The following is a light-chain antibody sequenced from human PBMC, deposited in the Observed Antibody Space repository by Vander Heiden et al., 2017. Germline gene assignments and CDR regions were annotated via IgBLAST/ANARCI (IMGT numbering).Light chain of an antibody. CDR3: QKYNSAPPFT. Sequence: DIQMTQSPSSLSASVGDSVTITCRASPGISTDSAWYQQKPGKVPKLLIYAASTLQSGVPSRFSGSGSGTDFTLTISSLQPEDVATYYCQKYNSAPPFTFGPGTKVDIK. J-gene: IGKJ3*01. CDR2: AAS. V-gene: IGKV1-27*01. CDR1: PGISTD.